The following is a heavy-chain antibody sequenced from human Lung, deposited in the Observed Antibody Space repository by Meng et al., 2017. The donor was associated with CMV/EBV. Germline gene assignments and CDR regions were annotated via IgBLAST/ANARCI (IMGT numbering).Heavy chain of an antibody. J-gene: IGHJ4*02. CDR2: IKSDGIEN. Sequence: ESXKISXVGSGFSFDTYWMTWARQAPGKGLEWVANIKSDGIENNVLGAVKGRFTISRDNAKNALYLQMNRLRTEDTAFYYCARGLAPSNTNFGAPHAYWGQGIXVTVSS. CDR1: GFSFDTYW. V-gene: IGHV3-7*01. D-gene: IGHD3-3*01. CDR3: ARGLAPSNTNFGAPHAY.